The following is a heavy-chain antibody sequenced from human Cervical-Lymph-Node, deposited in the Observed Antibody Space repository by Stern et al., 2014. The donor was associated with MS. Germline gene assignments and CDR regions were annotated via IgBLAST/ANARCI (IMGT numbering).Heavy chain of an antibody. Sequence: QVQLVESGSELKTPGASVKVSCKASGYSFSSYAMNWVLQAPGQGLEWMGCISTHTGNATYAQGFTGRFVFSLDSSVSTAYMQISSLKAEDTAVYYCARGISMIVVDMGYWGQGTLVTVSS. V-gene: IGHV7-4-1*02. CDR2: ISTHTGNA. CDR1: GYSFSSYA. CDR3: ARGISMIVVDMGY. J-gene: IGHJ4*02. D-gene: IGHD3-22*01.